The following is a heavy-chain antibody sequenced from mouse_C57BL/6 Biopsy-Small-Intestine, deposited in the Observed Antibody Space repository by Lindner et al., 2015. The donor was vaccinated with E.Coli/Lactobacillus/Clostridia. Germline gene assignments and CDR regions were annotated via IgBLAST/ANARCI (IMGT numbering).Heavy chain of an antibody. Sequence: VQLQESGPELVKPGASVKISCKASGYAFSSSWMNWVKQRPGKGLEWIGRIYPGDGDTNYNGKFKGKATLTADKSSSTAYMQLSSLTSGDSAVYFCARGVYGIYFDYWGQGTTLTVSS. J-gene: IGHJ2*01. CDR2: IYPGDGDT. CDR3: ARGVYGIYFDY. CDR1: GYAFSSSW. D-gene: IGHD2-1*01. V-gene: IGHV1-82*01.